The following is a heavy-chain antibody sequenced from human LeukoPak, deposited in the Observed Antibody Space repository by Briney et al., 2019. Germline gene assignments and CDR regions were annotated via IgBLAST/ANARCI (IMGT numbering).Heavy chain of an antibody. V-gene: IGHV3-66*01. J-gene: IGHJ6*02. Sequence: GGSLRLSCAASGFTVSSNYMSWVRQAPGKGLEWVSVIYSGGSTYYADSAKGRFTISRDNSKNTLYLQMNSLRAEDTAVYYCAREPPPDYDILTGYSRYGMDVWGQGTTVTVSS. CDR3: AREPPPDYDILTGYSRYGMDV. CDR1: GFTVSSNY. D-gene: IGHD3-9*01. CDR2: IYSGGST.